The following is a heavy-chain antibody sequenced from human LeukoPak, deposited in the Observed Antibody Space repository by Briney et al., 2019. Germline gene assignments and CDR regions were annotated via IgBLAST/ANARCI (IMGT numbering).Heavy chain of an antibody. J-gene: IGHJ4*02. Sequence: ASVKVSCKASGYTFASYYMNWVRQAPGQGLEWMGIINPSGGSTSYAQKFQGRVTMTRDTSTSTVYMELSSLRSEDTAVYYCARARSSGYYYAVLSDYWGQGTLVTVSS. CDR3: ARARSSGYYYAVLSDY. V-gene: IGHV1-46*01. D-gene: IGHD3-22*01. CDR2: INPSGGST. CDR1: GYTFASYY.